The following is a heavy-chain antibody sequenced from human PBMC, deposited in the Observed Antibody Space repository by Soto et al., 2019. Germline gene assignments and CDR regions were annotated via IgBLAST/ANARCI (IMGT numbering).Heavy chain of an antibody. CDR3: ARAAIVATISPFDY. Sequence: PSETLSLTCTVSGGSISSYYWSWIRQPPGKGLEWIGYIYYSGSTNYNPSLKSRVTISVDTFKNQFSLKLSSVTAADTAVYYCARAAIVATISPFDYWGQGTLVTVSS. CDR1: GGSISSYY. D-gene: IGHD5-12*01. V-gene: IGHV4-59*01. J-gene: IGHJ4*02. CDR2: IYYSGST.